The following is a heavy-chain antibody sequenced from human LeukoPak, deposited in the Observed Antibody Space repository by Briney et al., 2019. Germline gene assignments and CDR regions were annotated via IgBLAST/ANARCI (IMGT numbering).Heavy chain of an antibody. CDR3: ARGPFLSGYLDAFDI. CDR2: IYRDGRT. CDR1: GFTVSNKY. J-gene: IGHJ3*02. D-gene: IGHD3-22*01. V-gene: IGHV3-53*01. Sequence: PGGSLRLSCAACGFTVSNKYMTWVRQAPGDGLEWVSLIYRDGRTYYADSVKGRCTISRDNSKNTMYLQMNSLRVEDTAMYYCARGPFLSGYLDAFDIWGQGTVVTVSS.